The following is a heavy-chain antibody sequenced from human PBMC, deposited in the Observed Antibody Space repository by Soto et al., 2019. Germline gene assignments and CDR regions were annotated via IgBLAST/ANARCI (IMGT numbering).Heavy chain of an antibody. CDR2: ISSSSSTI. D-gene: IGHD6-19*01. CDR1: GFTFSSYS. Sequence: GGSLRLSCAASGFTFSSYSMNWVRQAPGKGLEWVSYISSSSSTIYYADSVKGRFTISRDNAKNSLYLQMNSLRDEDTAVYYCARDFPRSSGWYDAFDIWGQGTMVTVSS. CDR3: ARDFPRSSGWYDAFDI. V-gene: IGHV3-48*02. J-gene: IGHJ3*02.